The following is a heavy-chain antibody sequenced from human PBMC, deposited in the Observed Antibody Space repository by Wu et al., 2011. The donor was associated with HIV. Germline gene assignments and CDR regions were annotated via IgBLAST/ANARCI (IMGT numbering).Heavy chain of an antibody. J-gene: IGHJ4*02. V-gene: IGHV1-2*02. Sequence: QVQLVQSGAEVEKPGASVKVSCKASGYTFTDYYMHWVRQAPGQGLEWVGWINPNSGGTNYAQKFQGRVTMTRDTSISAAYMELRRLRSDDTAVYYCASCYNGWDSRAFCVYWGQGPWSPSPQ. CDR3: ASCYNGWDSRAFCVY. D-gene: IGHD3-22*01. CDR1: GYTFTDYY. CDR2: INPNSGGT.